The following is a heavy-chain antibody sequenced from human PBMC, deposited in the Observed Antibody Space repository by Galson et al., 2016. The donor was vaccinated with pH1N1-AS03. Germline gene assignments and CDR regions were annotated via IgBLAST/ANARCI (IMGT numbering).Heavy chain of an antibody. V-gene: IGHV4-59*08. CDR1: GGSISSYY. Sequence: ETLSLTCTVSGGSISSYYWSWIRQPPGKGLEWIGYIYYSGSTNYNPSLKSRVTMSVDTSKNQLSLKLTSVTAADTAVYYSARRGGSGAPLFDYWGQGTLVTVSS. D-gene: IGHD6-19*01. CDR2: IYYSGST. J-gene: IGHJ4*02. CDR3: ARRGGSGAPLFDY.